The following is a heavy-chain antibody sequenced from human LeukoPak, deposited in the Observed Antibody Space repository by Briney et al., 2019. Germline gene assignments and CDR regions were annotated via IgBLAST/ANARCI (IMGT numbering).Heavy chain of an antibody. CDR2: ISWNSGSI. Sequence: GRSLRLSCAASGFTFDDYAMHWVRQAPGKGLEWVSGISWNSGSIGYADSVKGRFTISRDNAKNSLYLQMNSLRAEDTAVYYCARERTIFGVVIISHYYYGMDVWGQGTTVTVSS. D-gene: IGHD3-3*01. J-gene: IGHJ6*02. CDR1: GFTFDDYA. V-gene: IGHV3-9*01. CDR3: ARERTIFGVVIISHYYYGMDV.